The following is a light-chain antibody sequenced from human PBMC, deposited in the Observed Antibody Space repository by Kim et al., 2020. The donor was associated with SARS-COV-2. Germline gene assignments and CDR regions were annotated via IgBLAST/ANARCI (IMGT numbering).Light chain of an antibody. CDR1: QSVSSSY. CDR2: GAS. CDR3: RQYGSSPPYS. Sequence: STGERANLSCRASQSVSSSYLAWYQQKPGQAPRLLIDGASSRATGIPDRFSGSGSGTDFTLTISRLEPEDFAVYYCRQYGSSPPYSFGQGTKLEI. V-gene: IGKV3-20*01. J-gene: IGKJ2*03.